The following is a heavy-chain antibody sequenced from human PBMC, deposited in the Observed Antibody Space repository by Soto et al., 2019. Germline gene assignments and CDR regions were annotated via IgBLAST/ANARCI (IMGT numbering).Heavy chain of an antibody. CDR3: ARGSMLIDY. Sequence: SETLSLTCTVSGASLTNYYWSWIRQPAGKGLEWIGRIFPSGINNHNPSLKSRVTMSVDTSKNQFSLNLSSVTAADTAVYYCARGSMLIDYWGQGTLVTVSS. CDR1: GASLTNYY. J-gene: IGHJ4*02. CDR2: IFPSGIN. D-gene: IGHD2-8*01. V-gene: IGHV4-4*07.